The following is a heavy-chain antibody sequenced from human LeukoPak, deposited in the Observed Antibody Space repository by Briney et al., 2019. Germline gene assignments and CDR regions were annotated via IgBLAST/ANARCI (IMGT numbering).Heavy chain of an antibody. Sequence: ASVKVSCKASGYTFTSYGISWVRQAPGQGLEWMGWISAYNGNTNYAQKLQGRVTMTTDTSTSTAYMELRSLRSDDTAVYYCASSAAMVVAATPHLEYWGQGTLVTVSS. CDR3: ASSAAMVVAATPHLEY. CDR2: ISAYNGNT. J-gene: IGHJ4*02. V-gene: IGHV1-18*01. D-gene: IGHD2-15*01. CDR1: GYTFTSYG.